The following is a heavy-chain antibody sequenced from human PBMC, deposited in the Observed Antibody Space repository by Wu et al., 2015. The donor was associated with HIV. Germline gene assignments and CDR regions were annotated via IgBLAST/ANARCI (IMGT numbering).Heavy chain of an antibody. D-gene: IGHD2-2*01. CDR3: VSSAGTSYYFDY. Sequence: QAQLVQSGAEVKKPGSSVKVSCKASGGTFSYSAIAWVRQAPGQGLEWMGRIIPIFGKTNYAQKFQGRVTITADESSTTAYMELSSLRSEDTAVYYCVSSAGTSYYFDYWGQGTLVTVSS. CDR1: GGTFSYSA. J-gene: IGHJ4*02. V-gene: IGHV1-69*13. CDR2: IIPIFGKT.